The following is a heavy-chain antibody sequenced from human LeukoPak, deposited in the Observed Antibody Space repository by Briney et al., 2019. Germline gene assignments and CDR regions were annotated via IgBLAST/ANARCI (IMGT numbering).Heavy chain of an antibody. CDR3: ARADYYDSSGYYSETIDY. CDR2: ISAYNGNT. D-gene: IGHD3-22*01. CDR1: GYTFTSYG. V-gene: IGHV1-18*01. J-gene: IGHJ4*02. Sequence: GTSVKVSCKASGYTFTSYGISWVRQAPGQGLEWMGWISAYNGNTNYAQKLQGRVTMTTDTSTSTAYMELRSLRSDDTAVYYCARADYYDSSGYYSETIDYWGQGTLVTVSS.